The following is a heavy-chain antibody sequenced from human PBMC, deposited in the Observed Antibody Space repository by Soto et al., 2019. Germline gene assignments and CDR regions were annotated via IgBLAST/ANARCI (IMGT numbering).Heavy chain of an antibody. D-gene: IGHD1-26*01. CDR1: NYTFTSYG. Sequence: ASVKVSCKASNYTFTSYGFSWVRQAPGQGLEWMGWISAYNGNTNYAQNLQGRVTMTTDTSTSTASMELRSLRSDDTAVYYCARVLLQWELSALDIWGQGTMVTVS. CDR3: ARVLLQWELSALDI. J-gene: IGHJ3*02. V-gene: IGHV1-18*01. CDR2: ISAYNGNT.